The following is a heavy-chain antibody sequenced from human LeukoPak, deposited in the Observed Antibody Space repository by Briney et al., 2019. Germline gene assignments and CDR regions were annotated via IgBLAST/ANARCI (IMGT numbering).Heavy chain of an antibody. CDR2: ISYDGSNK. Sequence: QAGGSLRLSCAASGFTFSSYAMHWVRQAPGKGLEWMAVISYDGSNKYYADSVKGRFTISRDYSKNTLYLQMNSLRAEDTAVYYCARDAGYCSGGSCYSPNYFDYWGQGTLVTVSS. CDR1: GFTFSSYA. D-gene: IGHD2-15*01. J-gene: IGHJ4*02. CDR3: ARDAGYCSGGSCYSPNYFDY. V-gene: IGHV3-30*04.